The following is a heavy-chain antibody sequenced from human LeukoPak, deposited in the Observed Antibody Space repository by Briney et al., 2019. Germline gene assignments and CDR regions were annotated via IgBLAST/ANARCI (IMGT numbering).Heavy chain of an antibody. CDR1: GFTFSSYA. Sequence: PGGSLRLSCAASGFTFSSYAMSWVRQAPGKGLEWVAVISYDGSNKYYADSVKGRFTISRDNSKNTLYLQMNSLRAEDTAVYYCARSEQWPYYYYYGMDVWGQGTTVTVSS. CDR2: ISYDGSNK. V-gene: IGHV3-30-3*01. D-gene: IGHD6-19*01. J-gene: IGHJ6*02. CDR3: ARSEQWPYYYYYGMDV.